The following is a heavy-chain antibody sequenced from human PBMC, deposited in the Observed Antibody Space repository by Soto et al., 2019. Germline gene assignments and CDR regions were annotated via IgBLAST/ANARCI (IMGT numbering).Heavy chain of an antibody. CDR1: GGSISSYY. CDR2: IYYSGST. J-gene: IGHJ4*02. CDR3: ARGGRNPYGYGSDY. D-gene: IGHD5-18*01. V-gene: IGHV4-59*01. Sequence: QVQLQESGPGLVKPSETLSLSCTVSGGSISSYYWSWIRQPPGKGLEWIGYIYYSGSTNYNPSLKSRVTTSVDTSKNQFSLKLSSMTAADTAVYYCARGGRNPYGYGSDYWGQGILVTVSS.